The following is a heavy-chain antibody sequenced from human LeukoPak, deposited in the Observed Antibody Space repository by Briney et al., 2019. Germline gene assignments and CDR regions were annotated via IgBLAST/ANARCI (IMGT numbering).Heavy chain of an antibody. Sequence: SETLSLTCAVSGGSISSGGYSWSWIRQPPGKGLEWIGYIYHSGSTYYNPSLKSRVTISVDRSKNQFSLKLSSVTAADTAVYYCARGNWNDVLWSRLHSYYFDYWGQGTLVTVSS. J-gene: IGHJ4*02. V-gene: IGHV4-30-2*01. D-gene: IGHD1-1*01. CDR1: GGSISSGGYS. CDR2: IYHSGST. CDR3: ARGNWNDVLWSRLHSYYFDY.